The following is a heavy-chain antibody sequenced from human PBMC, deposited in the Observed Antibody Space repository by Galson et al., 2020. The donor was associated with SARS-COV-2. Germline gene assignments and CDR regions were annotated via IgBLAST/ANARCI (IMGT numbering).Heavy chain of an antibody. J-gene: IGHJ6*02. CDR1: GFTFDDYA. CDR2: ISWNSGSI. CDR3: AKERGYYYGMDV. V-gene: IGHV3-9*01. Sequence: RSLRLSCAASGFTFDDYAMHWVRQAPGKGLEWVSGISWNSGSIGYADSVKGRFTISRDNAKNSLYLQMNSLRAEDTALYYCAKERGYYYGMDVWGQGTTVTVSS.